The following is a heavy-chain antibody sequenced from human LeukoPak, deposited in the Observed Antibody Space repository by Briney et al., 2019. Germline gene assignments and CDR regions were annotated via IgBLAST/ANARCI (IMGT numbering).Heavy chain of an antibody. CDR3: ARGNDYGDPLYDY. CDR1: GGSISSHY. V-gene: IGHV4-59*11. CDR2: IYYSGST. D-gene: IGHD4-17*01. J-gene: IGHJ4*02. Sequence: PSETLSLTCTVSGGSISSHYWSWIRQPPGKGLEWIGYIYYSGSTNYNPSLKSRVTISVDTSKNQFSLKLSSVTAADTAVYYCARGNDYGDPLYDYWGQGTLDTVSS.